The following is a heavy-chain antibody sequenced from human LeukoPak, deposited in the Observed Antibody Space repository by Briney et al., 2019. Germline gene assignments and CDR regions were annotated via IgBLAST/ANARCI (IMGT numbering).Heavy chain of an antibody. Sequence: GGSLRLSCAASGFTFSTYEMNWVRQATGQGLGWVSYISSSGSTIFYADSVKGRFTISRDNAKNSLYLQMNSLRAEDTAVYYCTRSGWAYSSDYWGQGTLVTVSS. D-gene: IGHD6-19*01. CDR2: ISSSGSTI. CDR1: GFTFSTYE. V-gene: IGHV3-48*03. J-gene: IGHJ4*02. CDR3: TRSGWAYSSDY.